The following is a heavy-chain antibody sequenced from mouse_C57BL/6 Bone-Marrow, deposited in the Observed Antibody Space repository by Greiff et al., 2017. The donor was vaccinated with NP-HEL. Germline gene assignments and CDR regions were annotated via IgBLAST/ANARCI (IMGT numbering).Heavy chain of an antibody. J-gene: IGHJ3*01. D-gene: IGHD3-2*02. CDR2: IWTGGGS. CDR1: GFSLTSYA. Sequence: VKLMESGPGLVAPSQCLSISCTVSGFSLTSYAISWVRQPPGKGLEWLGVIWTGGGSNYYSALKSRLSISTDNTNSHAILKMNSLQPIDTARYDWAGPYSDRSGLSWLAYGGQGTLVTVSA. CDR3: AGPYSDRSGLSWLAY. V-gene: IGHV2-9-1*01.